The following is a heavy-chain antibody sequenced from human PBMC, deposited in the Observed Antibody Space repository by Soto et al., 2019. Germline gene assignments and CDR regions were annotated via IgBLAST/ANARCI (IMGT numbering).Heavy chain of an antibody. CDR2: FNAGNGHT. Sequence: QVQLVQSGAEVKKPGASVKVSCKASGYTFTSYAIHWVRQAPGQRLEWMGWFNAGNGHTKYSQKLQGRVTITRDTSASTAYMELSSLRSEDTAMYYCARDYNILTGYGMDVWGQGTTVTVFS. J-gene: IGHJ6*02. D-gene: IGHD3-9*01. V-gene: IGHV1-3*01. CDR3: ARDYNILTGYGMDV. CDR1: GYTFTSYA.